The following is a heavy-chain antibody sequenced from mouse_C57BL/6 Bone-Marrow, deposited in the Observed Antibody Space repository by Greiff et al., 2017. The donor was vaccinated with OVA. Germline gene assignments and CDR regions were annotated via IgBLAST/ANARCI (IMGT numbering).Heavy chain of an antibody. V-gene: IGHV1-72*01. CDR3: ARDYGSSFYAMDY. Sequence: VQLQQSGAELVKPGASVKLSCKASGYTFTSYWMHWVKQRPGRGLEWIGRIDPNSGGTKYNEKFKSKATLTVDKPSSTAYMQLSSLTSEDSAVYYGARDYGSSFYAMDYWGQGTSVTVSS. J-gene: IGHJ4*01. D-gene: IGHD1-1*01. CDR2: IDPNSGGT. CDR1: GYTFTSYW.